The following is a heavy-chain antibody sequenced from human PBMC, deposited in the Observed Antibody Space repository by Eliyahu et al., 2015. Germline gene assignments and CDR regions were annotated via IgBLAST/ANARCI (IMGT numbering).Heavy chain of an antibody. V-gene: IGHV4-39*01. CDR1: GGSISSSNSF. CDR3: ARRGGGYS. J-gene: IGHJ1*01. D-gene: IGHD1-26*01. CDR2: ISHSGDT. Sequence: QLQLQESGPGLVKPSETLSLTCTVSGGSISSSNSFWGWIRQPPGKGLEWIGTISHSGDTYYNPSLNSRVTISADTSKNQFSLRLSSVTAADTAVYYCARRGGGYSWGQGILVTASS.